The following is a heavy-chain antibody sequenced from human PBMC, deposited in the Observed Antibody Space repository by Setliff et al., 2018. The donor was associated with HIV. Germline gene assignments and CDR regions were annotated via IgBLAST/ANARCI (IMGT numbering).Heavy chain of an antibody. V-gene: IGHV3-11*06. CDR1: GFIFSDYY. CDR3: ARDYLYYNLYNGSPVYGMDV. Sequence: PRLTFTEASGFIFSDYYMTWIRQTPGKGLEWISYISASGASTDYADSVKGRFTISRDNSKNSLYLQMNSLRVEDTAVYYCARDYLYYNLYNGSPVYGMDVWGQGTTVTVSS. J-gene: IGHJ6*02. D-gene: IGHD3-3*01. CDR2: ISASGAST.